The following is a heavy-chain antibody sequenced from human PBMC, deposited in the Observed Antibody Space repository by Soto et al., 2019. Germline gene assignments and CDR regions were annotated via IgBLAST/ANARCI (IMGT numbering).Heavy chain of an antibody. J-gene: IGHJ4*02. D-gene: IGHD3-10*01. Sequence: GGSLRLSCAASGFTFSSYAMSWVRQAPGKGLEWVSAISGSGGSTYYADSVKGRFTISRDNSKNTLYLQMNSLRAEDTAVYYCAKTYGSGSYYLYYFDYWGQGTLVTVSS. V-gene: IGHV3-23*01. CDR3: AKTYGSGSYYLYYFDY. CDR2: ISGSGGST. CDR1: GFTFSSYA.